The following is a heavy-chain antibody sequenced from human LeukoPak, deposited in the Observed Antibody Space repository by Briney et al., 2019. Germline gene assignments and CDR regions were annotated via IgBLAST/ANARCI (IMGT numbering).Heavy chain of an antibody. CDR2: ISAYNGNR. CDR1: GYTFTSYG. V-gene: IGHV1-18*01. J-gene: IGHJ6*03. Sequence: VGPVKVSCKASGYTFTSYGISWVRQAPGQGLEWMGWISAYNGNRKYEKKLQGRVTMTTDTATSTAYMELSSLRADDTAVYYCARDRWGVNYYQYMDVWGKGTTVTVSS. D-gene: IGHD3-10*01. CDR3: ARDRWGVNYYQYMDV.